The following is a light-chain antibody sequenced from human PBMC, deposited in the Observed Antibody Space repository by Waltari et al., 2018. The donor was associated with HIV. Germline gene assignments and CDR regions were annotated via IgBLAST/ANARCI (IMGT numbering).Light chain of an antibody. CDR3: QQSYNIPLT. V-gene: IGKV1-39*01. Sequence: DIQMTQSPSSLSASVGDRVTITCRASQNINTYLNWYQQKRGSAPKLLIYTASSLQSVVPSRFSGSGSGTDFTLTINSLQPEDFATYYCQQSYNIPLTFGPGTTV. CDR2: TAS. CDR1: QNINTY. J-gene: IGKJ3*01.